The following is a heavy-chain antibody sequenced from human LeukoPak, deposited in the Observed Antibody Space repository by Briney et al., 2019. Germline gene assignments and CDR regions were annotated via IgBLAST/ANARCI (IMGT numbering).Heavy chain of an antibody. CDR2: IWYDGSNK. Sequence: PGRSLRLSCAASGFTFSSYGMHWVRQAPGKGLQWVAVIWYDGSNKYYADSVKGRFTISRDNSKNTLYLQMNSLRGEDTAVYYCAKAPRGGGSMVVTSFDYWGQGTLVTVSS. V-gene: IGHV3-33*06. CDR1: GFTFSSYG. D-gene: IGHD4/OR15-4a*01. J-gene: IGHJ4*02. CDR3: AKAPRGGGSMVVTSFDY.